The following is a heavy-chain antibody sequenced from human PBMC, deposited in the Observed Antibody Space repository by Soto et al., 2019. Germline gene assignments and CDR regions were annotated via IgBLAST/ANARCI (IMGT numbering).Heavy chain of an antibody. V-gene: IGHV1-18*04. CDR2: VSAYNGNT. CDR3: ARDHWDSAAGINFDY. J-gene: IGHJ4*02. D-gene: IGHD1-26*01. CDR1: GYTFTSYG. Sequence: ASVKVSCKASGYTFTSYGISWVRQAPGQGLEWMGWVSAYNGNTNYAQKLQGRVTMTTDTSTSTAYMELRSLRSDDTAAYYCARDHWDSAAGINFDYWGQGTLVTVSS.